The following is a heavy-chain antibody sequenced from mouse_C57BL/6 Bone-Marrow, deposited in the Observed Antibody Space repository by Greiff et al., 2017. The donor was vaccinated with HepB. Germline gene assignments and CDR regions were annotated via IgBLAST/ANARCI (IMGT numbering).Heavy chain of an antibody. D-gene: IGHD1-1*01. CDR1: GFTFTDYY. CDR2: IRNKANGYTT. CDR3: ARYYYGSSCWYFDV. Sequence: EVMLVESGGGLVRPGGSLSLSCAASGFTFTDYYMSWVRQPPGKALEWLGFIRNKANGYTTEYSASVKGRFTISRDNSQSILYLQMNALRAEDSATYYCARYYYGSSCWYFDVWGTGTTVTVSS. J-gene: IGHJ1*03. V-gene: IGHV7-3*01.